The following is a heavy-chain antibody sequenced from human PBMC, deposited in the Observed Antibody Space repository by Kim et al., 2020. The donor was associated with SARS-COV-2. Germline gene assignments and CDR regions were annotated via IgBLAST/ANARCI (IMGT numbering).Heavy chain of an antibody. CDR3: ARDYYYYYGMDV. J-gene: IGHJ6*02. CDR1: GFTFSSYS. Sequence: GGSLRLSCAASGFTFSSYSMNWVRQAPGKGLEWVSYISSSSTIYYADSVKGRFTISRDNAKNSLYLQMNSLRDEDTAVYYCARDYYYYYGMDVWGQGTT. V-gene: IGHV3-48*02. CDR2: ISSSSTI.